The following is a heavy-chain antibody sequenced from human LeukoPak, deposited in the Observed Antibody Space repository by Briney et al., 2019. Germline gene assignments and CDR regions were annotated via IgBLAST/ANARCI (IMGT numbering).Heavy chain of an antibody. V-gene: IGHV1-69*10. CDR2: IIPILGTA. J-gene: IGHJ4*02. CDR1: GGTFSSYA. CDR3: ARGYCSSTSCYAPPNY. D-gene: IGHD2-2*01. Sequence: SVKVSCKASGGTFSSYAISWVRQAPGQGLERMGGIIPILGTANYAQKFQGRVTITADKSTSTAYMELSSLRSEDTAVYYCARGYCSSTSCYAPPNYWGQGTLVTVSS.